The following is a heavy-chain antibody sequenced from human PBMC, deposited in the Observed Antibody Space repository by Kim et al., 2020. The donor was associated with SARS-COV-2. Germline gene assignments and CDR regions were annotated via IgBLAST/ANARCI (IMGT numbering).Heavy chain of an antibody. CDR2: FDPEDGET. D-gene: IGHD6-6*01. J-gene: IGHJ6*02. V-gene: IGHV1-24*01. CDR3: ATLLLPQEQLDRIAPYYYYGMDV. CDR1: GYTLTELS. Sequence: ASVKVSCKVSGYTLTELSMHWVRQAPGKGLEWMGGFDPEDGETIYAQKFQGRVTMTEDTSTDTAYMELSSLRSEDTAVYYCATLLLPQEQLDRIAPYYYYGMDVWGQGTTVTVSS.